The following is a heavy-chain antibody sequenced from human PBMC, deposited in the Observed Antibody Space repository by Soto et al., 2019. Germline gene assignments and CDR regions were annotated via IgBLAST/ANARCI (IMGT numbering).Heavy chain of an antibody. J-gene: IGHJ6*03. CDR3: AKRCSSTSCYPPTYYYYYYYMDV. Sequence: VQLLESGGGLVQPGGSLRLSCAASGFTFSSYAMSWVRQAPGKGLEWVSAISGSGGSTYYADSVKGRFTISRDNSKNTLYLQMNSLRAEDTAVYYCAKRCSSTSCYPPTYYYYYYYMDVWGKGTTVTVSS. V-gene: IGHV3-23*01. CDR2: ISGSGGST. D-gene: IGHD2-2*01. CDR1: GFTFSSYA.